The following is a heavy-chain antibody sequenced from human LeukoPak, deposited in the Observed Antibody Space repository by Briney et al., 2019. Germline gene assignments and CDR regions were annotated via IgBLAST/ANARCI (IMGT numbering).Heavy chain of an antibody. J-gene: IGHJ4*02. CDR1: GYTFSSYT. D-gene: IGHD1-26*01. CDR3: ASGPSYSGSNEYFDS. Sequence: ASVKVSCKASGYTFSSYTMNWVRQAPGQGLEWMGWINTNTGNPTYAQDYTGRFVFSLDTSVSTTYLQISRLKAEDTAVYYCASGPSYSGSNEYFDSWGQGTLVTVSP. V-gene: IGHV7-4-1*02. CDR2: INTNTGNP.